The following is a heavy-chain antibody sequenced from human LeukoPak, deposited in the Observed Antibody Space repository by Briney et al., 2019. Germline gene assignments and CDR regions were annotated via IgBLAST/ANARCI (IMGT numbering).Heavy chain of an antibody. CDR2: IYYSGST. V-gene: IGHV4-39*07. Sequence: SETLSLTCTVSGGSISSSSYYWGWIRQPPGKGLEWIGSIYYSGSTYYNPSLKSRVTISVDTSKNQFSLKLSSVTAADTAVYYCARVGYSSSLVDYWGQGTLVTVSS. CDR3: ARVGYSSSLVDY. D-gene: IGHD6-13*01. J-gene: IGHJ4*02. CDR1: GGSISSSSYY.